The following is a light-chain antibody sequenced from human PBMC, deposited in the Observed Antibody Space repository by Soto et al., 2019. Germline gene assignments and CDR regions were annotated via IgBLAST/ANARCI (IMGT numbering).Light chain of an antibody. CDR3: QHYNSYSEA. CDR2: KAF. CDR1: QIISSW. Sequence: DIQMTHSPTTLSGSVGDRVTITCRAQQIISSWLAWYRQKPGKAPKLLIYKAFTLTSGIPSRFSGSGSGTEFTLTITRLQPDDFATYYCQHYNSYSEAFGQGTKVDIK. V-gene: IGKV1-5*03. J-gene: IGKJ1*01.